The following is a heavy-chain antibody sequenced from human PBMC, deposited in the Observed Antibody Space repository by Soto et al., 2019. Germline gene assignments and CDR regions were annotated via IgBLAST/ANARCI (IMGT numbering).Heavy chain of an antibody. Sequence: EVQLVESGGGLVQPGGSLRLSCAASGFTFSSYSMNWVRQAPGKGLEWVSYISSSSSTIYYADSVKGRFTISRDNAKNSLYLQMNSLRDEDTAVYYCARGRGSSGWSKPYYSYGMDVWGQGTTVTVSS. CDR1: GFTFSSYS. D-gene: IGHD6-19*01. CDR3: ARGRGSSGWSKPYYSYGMDV. J-gene: IGHJ6*02. CDR2: ISSSSSTI. V-gene: IGHV3-48*02.